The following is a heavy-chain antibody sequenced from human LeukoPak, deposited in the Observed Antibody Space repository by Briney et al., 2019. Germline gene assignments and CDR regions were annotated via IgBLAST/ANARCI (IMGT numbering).Heavy chain of an antibody. CDR3: ARDLDITMPHWGDWFDP. D-gene: IGHD3-10*01. J-gene: IGHJ5*02. CDR1: GYTFTSYG. V-gene: IGHV1-18*01. CDR2: ISAYNGNT. Sequence: GASVKVSCKASGYTFTSYGISWVRQAPGQGLEWMGWISAYNGNTNYAQKLQGRVTMTTDTSTSTAYMELRSLRSDDTAVYYCARDLDITMPHWGDWFDPWGQGTLVTVSS.